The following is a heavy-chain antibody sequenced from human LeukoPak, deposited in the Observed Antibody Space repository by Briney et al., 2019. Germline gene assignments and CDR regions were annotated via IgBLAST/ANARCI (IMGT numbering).Heavy chain of an antibody. V-gene: IGHV3-23*01. CDR2: ICGSGTNT. D-gene: IGHD2-15*01. J-gene: IGHJ4*02. Sequence: GGSLRLSCAASGFSFSSYAMSWVRQAPGRGLEWVSAICGSGTNTYYADSVKGRFTISRDNSKNTLDLQMHSLRAEDTAVYYCAKAGGGNCFSSLDFWGQGTLVTVSS. CDR1: GFSFSSYA. CDR3: AKAGGGNCFSSLDF.